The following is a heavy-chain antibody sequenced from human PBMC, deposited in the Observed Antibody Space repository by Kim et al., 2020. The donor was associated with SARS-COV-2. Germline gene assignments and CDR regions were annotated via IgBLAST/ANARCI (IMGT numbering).Heavy chain of an antibody. V-gene: IGHV3-7*01. CDR1: GFTFSGYW. CDR2: IKYDGSEK. J-gene: IGHJ4*02. CDR3: ARQNYFDS. Sequence: GGSLRLSCAASGFTFSGYWMTWVRQAPGKGLVWVASIKYDGSEKFYVDSVKGRFTISRDNAKNSVYLQMNSLRGEDTAFYYCARQNYFDSWGQGTLVTVSS.